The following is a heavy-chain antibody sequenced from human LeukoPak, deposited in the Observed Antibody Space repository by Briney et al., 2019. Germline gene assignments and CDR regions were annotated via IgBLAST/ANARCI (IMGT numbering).Heavy chain of an antibody. J-gene: IGHJ4*02. CDR2: INHSGST. Sequence: SQTLSLTCTVSGGSISSGSYYWSWIRQPPGKGLEWIGEINHSGSTNYNPSLKSRVTISVDTSKNQFSLKLSSVTAADTAVYYCARHVSPANFDYWGQGTLVTVSS. CDR3: ARHVSPANFDY. D-gene: IGHD6-25*01. V-gene: IGHV4-39*01. CDR1: GGSISSGSYY.